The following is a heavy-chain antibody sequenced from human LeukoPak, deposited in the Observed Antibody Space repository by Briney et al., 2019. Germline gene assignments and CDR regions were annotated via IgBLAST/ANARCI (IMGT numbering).Heavy chain of an antibody. CDR1: GGSISSYY. D-gene: IGHD3-10*01. J-gene: IGHJ3*02. Sequence: SETLSLTCTVSGGSISSYYWSWIRQPPGKGLGWIGYIYYSGSTNYNPSLRSRVTISVDTSKNQFSLKLSSVTAADTAVYYCARSGSGSHTNAFDIWGQGTMVTVSS. V-gene: IGHV4-59*01. CDR2: IYYSGST. CDR3: ARSGSGSHTNAFDI.